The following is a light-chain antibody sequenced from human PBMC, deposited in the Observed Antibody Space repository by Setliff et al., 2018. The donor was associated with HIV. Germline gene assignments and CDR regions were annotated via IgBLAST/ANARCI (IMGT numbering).Light chain of an antibody. CDR2: DVS. Sequence: QSALTQPRSVSGSPGQSVTISCTGTSSDVGGYNYVSWYQQHPGKAPKLMIYDVSKRPSGVPDRFSGSKSGNTASLTISGLQAEDEADYYCCSYEDSYTSIFGGGTKVTV. CDR3: CSYEDSYTSI. CDR1: SSDVGGYNY. V-gene: IGLV2-11*01. J-gene: IGLJ2*01.